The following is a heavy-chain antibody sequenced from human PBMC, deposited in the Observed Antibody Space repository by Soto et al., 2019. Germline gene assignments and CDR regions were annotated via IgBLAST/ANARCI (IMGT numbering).Heavy chain of an antibody. V-gene: IGHV4-59*01. D-gene: IGHD6-13*01. CDR3: ALAAAGTGLFDY. CDR1: GGSISRYY. J-gene: IGHJ4*02. CDR2: IYYSGST. Sequence: QVQLQESGPGLVKPSETLSLTCTVSGGSISRYYWSWIRQPPGKGLEWIGYIYYSGSTNYNPSLKSRVTISVDTSKNQFSLKLSSVTAADTAVYYCALAAAGTGLFDYWGQGTLVTVSS.